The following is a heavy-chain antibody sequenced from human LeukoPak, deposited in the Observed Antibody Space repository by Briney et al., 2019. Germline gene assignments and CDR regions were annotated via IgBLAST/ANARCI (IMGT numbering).Heavy chain of an antibody. Sequence: ASVKVSCKASGFTFTGYCMHWVRQTPGQGLEWMGWIDPNSGGINYAQRFQGRVTMTRDTSISTAYMELSRLTSDDTAVYYCARADTANIPGRHYWGQGTLVTVSS. V-gene: IGHV1-2*02. CDR3: ARADTANIPGRHY. CDR2: IDPNSGGI. J-gene: IGHJ4*02. CDR1: GFTFTGYC. D-gene: IGHD2/OR15-2a*01.